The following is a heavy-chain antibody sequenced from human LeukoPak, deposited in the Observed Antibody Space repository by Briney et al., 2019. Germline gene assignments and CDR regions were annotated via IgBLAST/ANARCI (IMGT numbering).Heavy chain of an antibody. Sequence: GGSLRLSCAASGFTFSSYAMSWVPQAPGKGLEWVSAISASGGSTYYADSVKGRFTISRDNSENTMYLQISSLRAEDTAVYYCAKDGTWIQLWFDYWGQGTLVTVSS. CDR3: AKDGTWIQLWFDY. D-gene: IGHD5-18*01. J-gene: IGHJ5*01. CDR1: GFTFSSYA. CDR2: ISASGGST. V-gene: IGHV3-23*01.